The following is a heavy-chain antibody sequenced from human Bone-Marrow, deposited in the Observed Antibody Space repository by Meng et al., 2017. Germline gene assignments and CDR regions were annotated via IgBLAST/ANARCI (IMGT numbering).Heavy chain of an antibody. CDR3: ARKHPHIVGATRNYYYGMDV. Sequence: SVKVSCKASGFTFTSSAVQWVRQARGQRLEWIGWIVVGSGNTNYAQKFQERVTITRDMSTSTAYMELSRLRSDDTAVYYCARKHPHIVGATRNYYYGMDVWGQGTTVTVSS. CDR2: IVVGSGNT. J-gene: IGHJ6*02. V-gene: IGHV1-58*01. D-gene: IGHD1-26*01. CDR1: GFTFTSSA.